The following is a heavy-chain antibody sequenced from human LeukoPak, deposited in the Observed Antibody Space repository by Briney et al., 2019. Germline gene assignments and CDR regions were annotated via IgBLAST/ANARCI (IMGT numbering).Heavy chain of an antibody. CDR3: ARGYGPEYFQH. D-gene: IGHD5-18*01. Sequence: PGGSLRLSCAASGFTVSSNYMSWVRQAPGKGLEWVSVIYSGGSTYYADSVKGRFTISRENSKNTLYLQMNSLRAEDTAVYYCARGYGPEYFQHWGQGNLVTVSS. CDR2: IYSGGST. J-gene: IGHJ1*01. V-gene: IGHV3-53*01. CDR1: GFTVSSNY.